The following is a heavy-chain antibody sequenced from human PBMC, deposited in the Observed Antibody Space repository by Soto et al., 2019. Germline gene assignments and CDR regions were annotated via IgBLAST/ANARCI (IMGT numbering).Heavy chain of an antibody. J-gene: IGHJ6*02. Sequence: QVQLVESGGGVVQPGRSLRLSCAASGFTFSSYGMHWVRQAPGKGLEWVAVIWYDGSNKYYADSVKGRFTISRDNSKNTLYLQMNSLRAEDTAVYYCVGMATDYGMDVWGQGTTVTVSS. CDR3: VGMATDYGMDV. D-gene: IGHD5-12*01. V-gene: IGHV3-33*01. CDR1: GFTFSSYG. CDR2: IWYDGSNK.